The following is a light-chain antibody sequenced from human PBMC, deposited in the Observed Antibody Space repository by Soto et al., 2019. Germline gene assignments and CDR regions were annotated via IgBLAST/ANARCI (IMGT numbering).Light chain of an antibody. CDR3: QQYNNWPPYT. CDR2: GAS. V-gene: IGKV3-15*01. Sequence: EIVMTPAPATLAVSPGERATLSCRASQSVSRNLALYQQKPGQAPRLLIYGASTRATGIPARFSGSGSGTEFTLTISSLQSEDFAVYYCQQYNNWPPYTFGQGTKLEIK. CDR1: QSVSRN. J-gene: IGKJ2*01.